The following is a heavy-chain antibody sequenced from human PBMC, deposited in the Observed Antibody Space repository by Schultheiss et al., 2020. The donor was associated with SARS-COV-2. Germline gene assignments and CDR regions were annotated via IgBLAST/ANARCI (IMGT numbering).Heavy chain of an antibody. V-gene: IGHV3-7*01. CDR3: ARNPDIAERDYGTFDY. Sequence: GGSLRLSCAASGFTFSSYWMHWVRQAPGKGLEWVANIKQDGSEKYYVDSVKGRFTISRDNAKNSLYLQMNSLRAEDTAVYYCARNPDIAERDYGTFDYWGQGTLVTVSS. CDR2: IKQDGSEK. CDR1: GFTFSSYW. J-gene: IGHJ4*02. D-gene: IGHD4-17*01.